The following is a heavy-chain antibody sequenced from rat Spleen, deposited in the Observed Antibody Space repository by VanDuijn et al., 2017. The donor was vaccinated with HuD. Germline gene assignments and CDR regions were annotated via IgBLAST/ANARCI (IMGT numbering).Heavy chain of an antibody. J-gene: IGHJ4*01. CDR3: TRGGNYALDA. CDR2: ISAGGDST. Sequence: EVQLVESGGGLVQPGRSLKLSCAASGFTFSNYYMAWVRQAPTKGLEWVAYISAGGDSTYCRDSVKGRFTISRDNAKSTLYLQMDSLRSEDTATYYCTRGGNYALDAWGQGASVTVSS. V-gene: IGHV5-27*01. CDR1: GFTFSNYY. D-gene: IGHD1-10*01.